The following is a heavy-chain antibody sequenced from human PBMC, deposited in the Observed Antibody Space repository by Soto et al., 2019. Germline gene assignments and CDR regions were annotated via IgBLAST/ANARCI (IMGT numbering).Heavy chain of an antibody. CDR3: ARGNWNVFNVTRRYYYYYGMDV. CDR1: GGSISSVGHY. V-gene: IGHV4-31*03. D-gene: IGHD1-20*01. J-gene: IGHJ6*02. Sequence: PSETLSLTCSVSGGSISSVGHYWTWIRQQPGKGLEWIGYIYYSGSTDYNPSLKSRVTISVDTSKNQFSLKLSSVTAADTAVYYCARGNWNVFNVTRRYYYYYGMDVWGQGTTVTVSS. CDR2: IYYSGST.